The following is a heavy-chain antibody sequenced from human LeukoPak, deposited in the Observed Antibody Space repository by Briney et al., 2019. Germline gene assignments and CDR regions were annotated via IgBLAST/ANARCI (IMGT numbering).Heavy chain of an antibody. CDR3: VRGRDIVATAPYYCYGMDV. Sequence: GGSLRLSCAASGFTFGAYWMNWVRQAPGKGLEWVANIWQGESGAHYVDSVTGRFIISGDSAKTSLYLQMNNLRAEDSAVYYCVRGRDIVATAPYYCYGMDVWGQGTTVTVSS. V-gene: IGHV3-7*04. CDR1: GFTFGAYW. CDR2: IWQGESGA. D-gene: IGHD5-12*01. J-gene: IGHJ6*02.